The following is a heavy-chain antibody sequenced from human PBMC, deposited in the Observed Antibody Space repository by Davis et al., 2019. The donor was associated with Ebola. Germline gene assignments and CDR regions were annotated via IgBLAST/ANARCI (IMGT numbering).Heavy chain of an antibody. Sequence: AASVKVSCKASGGTFSSYAISWVRQAPGQGLEWMGGIIPIFGTANYAQKFQGRVTITADESTSTAYMELSSLRSEDTAVYYCARADIVVVPAATQEYYYYYGMDVWGQGTTVTVSS. CDR1: GGTFSSYA. V-gene: IGHV1-69*13. CDR3: ARADIVVVPAATQEYYYYYGMDV. CDR2: IIPIFGTA. D-gene: IGHD2-2*01. J-gene: IGHJ6*02.